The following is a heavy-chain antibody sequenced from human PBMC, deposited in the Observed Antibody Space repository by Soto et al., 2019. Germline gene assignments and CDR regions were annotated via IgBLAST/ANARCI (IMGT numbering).Heavy chain of an antibody. CDR3: AKSGGDIHYYGSGSYYESLYYFDY. V-gene: IGHV3-23*01. J-gene: IGHJ4*02. CDR1: GFTFSSYA. CDR2: ISGSGGST. Sequence: GGSLRLSCAASGFTFSSYAMSWVRQAPGKGLEWVSAISGSGGSTYYADSVKGRFTISRDNSKNTLYLQMNSLRAEDTAVYYCAKSGGDIHYYGSGSYYESLYYFDYWGQGTLVTVSS. D-gene: IGHD3-10*01.